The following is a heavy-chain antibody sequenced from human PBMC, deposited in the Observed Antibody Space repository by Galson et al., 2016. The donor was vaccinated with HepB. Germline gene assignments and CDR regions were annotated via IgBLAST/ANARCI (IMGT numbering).Heavy chain of an antibody. CDR3: ANPGTYLLY. Sequence: LRLSCAASGFTFSSYAMSWVRQAPGKGLEWVSGISDNGGSTFYADSVKGRFTISRDNSKNTVYLQMNSLRAEDTAKYYCANPGTYLLYWGQGTLVTVSS. D-gene: IGHD2-21*01. J-gene: IGHJ4*02. CDR1: GFTFSSYA. CDR2: ISDNGGST. V-gene: IGHV3-23*01.